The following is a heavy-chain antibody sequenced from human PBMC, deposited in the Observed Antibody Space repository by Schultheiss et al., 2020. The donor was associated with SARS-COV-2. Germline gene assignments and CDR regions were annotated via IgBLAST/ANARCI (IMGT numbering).Heavy chain of an antibody. CDR3: TNSHSSSWYALGY. V-gene: IGHV3-30*12. J-gene: IGHJ4*02. D-gene: IGHD6-13*01. Sequence: GGSLRLSCAASGFTFSTYGIHWVRQAPGKGLEWVAVIAYDGSSKNFADSVKGRFTISRDNTRNTVYLQMNSLRAEDTAVYYCTNSHSSSWYALGYWGQGTLVTVSS. CDR1: GFTFSTYG. CDR2: IAYDGSSK.